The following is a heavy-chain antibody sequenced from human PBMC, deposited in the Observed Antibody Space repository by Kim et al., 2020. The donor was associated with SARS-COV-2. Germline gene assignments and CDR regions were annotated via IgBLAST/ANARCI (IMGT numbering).Heavy chain of an antibody. J-gene: IGHJ4*02. D-gene: IGHD3-22*01. CDR1: GFTFSSYS. V-gene: IGHV3-21*01. Sequence: GGSLRLSCAASGFTFSSYSMNWVRQAPGKGLEWVSSISSSSSYIYYADSVKGRFTISRDNAKNSLYLQMNSLGAEDTAVYYCSREAWGDSSGYYYWGQGTLVTVSS. CDR3: SREAWGDSSGYYY. CDR2: ISSSSSYI.